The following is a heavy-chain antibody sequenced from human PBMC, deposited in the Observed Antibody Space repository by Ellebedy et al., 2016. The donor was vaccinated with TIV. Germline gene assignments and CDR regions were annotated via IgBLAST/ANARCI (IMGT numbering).Heavy chain of an antibody. J-gene: IGHJ5*02. D-gene: IGHD3-22*01. CDR1: GFTSSPYA. CDR3: AKQGYYYDSTSNRDWFDP. V-gene: IGHV3-30*18. Sequence: GGSLRLSXAVSGFTSSPYAMHWVRQAPGKGLEWVAVISSDGSNKDYADSVKGRFTISRDNSKNTLYLQMNSLGAEDTAVYYRAKQGYYYDSTSNRDWFDPWGRGTLVTVSS. CDR2: ISSDGSNK.